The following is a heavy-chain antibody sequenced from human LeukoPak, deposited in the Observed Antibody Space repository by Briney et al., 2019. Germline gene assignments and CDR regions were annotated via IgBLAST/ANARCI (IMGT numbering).Heavy chain of an antibody. D-gene: IGHD4-11*01. CDR2: TSYQSTWSD. V-gene: IGHV6-1*01. CDR3: ARWVHSLAHFDY. CDR1: GDSVSSNSVA. Sequence: SQTLSLTCAISGDSVSSNSVAWNWVRQSPSRGLEWLGRTSYQSTWSDHFALPVKGRITITPDTSKNQFSLQLNSVTPEDTAVYYCARWVHSLAHFDYWGQGTLVTVSS. J-gene: IGHJ4*02.